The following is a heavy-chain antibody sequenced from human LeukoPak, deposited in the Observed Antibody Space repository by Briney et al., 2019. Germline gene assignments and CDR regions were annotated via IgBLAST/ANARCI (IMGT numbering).Heavy chain of an antibody. CDR2: IYHSGST. CDR3: ARSLVVPAAIGSYYFDY. Sequence: SETLSLTCAVSGYSISSGYYWGWIRQPPGKGLEWIGSIYHSGSTYYNPSLKSRVTISVDTSKNQFSLKLSSATAADTAVYYCARSLVVPAAIGSYYFDYWGQGTLVTVSS. D-gene: IGHD2-2*01. CDR1: GYSISSGYY. J-gene: IGHJ4*02. V-gene: IGHV4-38-2*01.